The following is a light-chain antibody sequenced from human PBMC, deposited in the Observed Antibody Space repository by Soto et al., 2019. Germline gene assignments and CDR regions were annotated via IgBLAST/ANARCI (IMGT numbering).Light chain of an antibody. J-gene: IGKJ1*01. Sequence: EIVLTQSPGSLSLSPGERATLSCRASQSVGSSFFAWYQQTPGQAPRLLIYGASNRATGIPDRFSGRGSGKDFTLTITGLEPEDFAVYYCQQDGSSVTFGQGTKVEIK. CDR2: GAS. CDR3: QQDGSSVT. CDR1: QSVGSSF. V-gene: IGKV3-20*01.